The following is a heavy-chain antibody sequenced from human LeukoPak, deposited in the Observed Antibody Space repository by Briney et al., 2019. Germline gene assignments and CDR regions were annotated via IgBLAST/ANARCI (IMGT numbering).Heavy chain of an antibody. V-gene: IGHV3-53*01. CDR1: GFTFDDYG. CDR3: ARASGYDLDYYFDY. Sequence: PGGSLRLSCAASGFTFDDYGMSWVRQAPGKGLEWVSVIYSGGSTYYADSVKGRFTISRDNSKNTLYLQMNSLRAEDTAVYYCARASGYDLDYYFDYWGQGTLVTVSS. D-gene: IGHD5-12*01. CDR2: IYSGGST. J-gene: IGHJ4*02.